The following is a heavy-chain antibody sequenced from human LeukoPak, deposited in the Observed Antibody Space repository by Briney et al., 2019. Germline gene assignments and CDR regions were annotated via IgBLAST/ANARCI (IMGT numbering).Heavy chain of an antibody. CDR1: GYTFTSYY. D-gene: IGHD3-9*01. CDR2: INPSGGST. CDR3: ARGDGITITPPNVIADY. J-gene: IGHJ4*02. Sequence: ASVKVSCKASGYTFTSYYMHWVRHAPGQGLEWMGIINPSGGSTSYAQKFQGRVTMTRDTSTSTVYMELSSLRSEDTAVYYCARGDGITITPPNVIADYWGQGTLVTVSS. V-gene: IGHV1-46*01.